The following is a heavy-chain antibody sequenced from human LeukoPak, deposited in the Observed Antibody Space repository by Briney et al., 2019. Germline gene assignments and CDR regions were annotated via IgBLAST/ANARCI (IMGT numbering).Heavy chain of an antibody. CDR3: ARQKTPHGNFDY. CDR1: EFTFSSYD. CDR2: IGVAANT. D-gene: IGHD1-26*01. V-gene: IGHV3-13*01. J-gene: IGHJ4*02. Sequence: GGSLRLSCAASEFTFSSYDMHWVRQTTGKGLEWVSAIGVAANTFYSGSVKGRFTISRENAKNSLYLLMSSLRAEDTAVYYCARQKTPHGNFDYWGQGTLVTVSS.